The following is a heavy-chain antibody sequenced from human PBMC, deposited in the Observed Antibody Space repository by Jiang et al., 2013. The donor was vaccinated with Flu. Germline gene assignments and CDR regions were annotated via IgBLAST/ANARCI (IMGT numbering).Heavy chain of an antibody. D-gene: IGHD2-2*01. CDR2: IYYSGST. J-gene: IGHJ4*02. Sequence: SETLSLTCTVSGGSISSYYWSWIRQPPGKGLEWIGYIYYSGSTNYNPSLKSRVTISVDTSKNQFSLKLSSVTAADTAVYYCARTQYCSSTSCYDPYYFDYWGQGTLVTVSS. CDR3: ARTQYCSSTSCYDPYYFDY. V-gene: IGHV4-59*08. CDR1: GGSISSYY.